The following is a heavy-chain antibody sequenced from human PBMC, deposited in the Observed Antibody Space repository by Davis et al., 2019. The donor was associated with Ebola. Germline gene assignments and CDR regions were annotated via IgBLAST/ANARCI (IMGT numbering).Heavy chain of an antibody. CDR3: ARDGIATFGKVKYYYGMDV. V-gene: IGHV3-23*01. J-gene: IGHJ6*04. CDR1: GFTFDDYG. D-gene: IGHD6-13*01. Sequence: GGSLRLSCAASGFTFDDYGMSWVRQAPGKGLEWVSAIRDSGARIYYADSVKGRFTISRDNAKNPLYLQMNGLRVEDTAVYYCARDGIATFGKVKYYYGMDVWGKGTTVTVSS. CDR2: IRDSGARI.